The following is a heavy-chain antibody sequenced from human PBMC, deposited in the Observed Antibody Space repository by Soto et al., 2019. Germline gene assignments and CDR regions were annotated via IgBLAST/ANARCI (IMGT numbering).Heavy chain of an antibody. CDR2: TNPSGGST. CDR1: GYTFARST. D-gene: IGHD3-3*01. V-gene: IGHV1-46*01. CDR3: ARDFVEGPSALYYFDY. J-gene: IGHJ4*02. Sequence: APVKASCRTSGYTFARSTIHWVRQDPAQGLEWMGITNPSGGSTSYAQKFQGRLTMTKDTSTSTVYMELSSLTSEDTAMYYCARDFVEGPSALYYFDYWGQGSLVTVSS.